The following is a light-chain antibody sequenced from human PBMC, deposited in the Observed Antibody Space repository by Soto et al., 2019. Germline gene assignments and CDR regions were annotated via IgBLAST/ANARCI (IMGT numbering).Light chain of an antibody. V-gene: IGKV3-15*01. CDR1: QSVSSN. J-gene: IGKJ2*01. CDR2: GAS. CDR3: QQYNNWPYT. Sequence: EIVMTQSPATLSVSPGERATLSCRASQSVSSNLAWYQQKPGQPPRLLIYGASTRATGIPARFSGSGSGTEFPLTLSSLQSEDFAVYYCQQYNNWPYTFGQGTKLEIK.